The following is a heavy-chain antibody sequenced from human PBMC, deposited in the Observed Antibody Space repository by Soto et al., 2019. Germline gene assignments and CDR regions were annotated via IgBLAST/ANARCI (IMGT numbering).Heavy chain of an antibody. CDR3: AKYTGGYWVFVTIDS. D-gene: IGHD2-8*02. V-gene: IGHV5-51*01. CDR1: GYRFSSYW. Sequence: PGESLKISCQGSGYRFSSYWIGWVRQKPGKGLEWMGIIYPGDSDTDYSDTKYNPTLKGQGTISVDTSISTASLQLTSLKASDTAMYYCAKYTGGYWVFVTIDSWGQGTPVTVSS. J-gene: IGHJ4*02. CDR2: IYPGDSDTDYSDT.